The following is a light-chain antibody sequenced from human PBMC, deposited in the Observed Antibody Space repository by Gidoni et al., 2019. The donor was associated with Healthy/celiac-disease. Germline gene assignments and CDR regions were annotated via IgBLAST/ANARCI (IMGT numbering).Light chain of an antibody. V-gene: IGKV3-15*01. J-gene: IGKJ4*01. CDR2: GAS. Sequence: EIVMTQSPATLSVSPGESATLSCRASQSVSSNLAWYQQKPGQAPRLLIYGASTRATGIPARFSGSGSGTEFTLTISSLQSEDFAFYYCQQYNNWPPLTFGGXTKVEIK. CDR1: QSVSSN. CDR3: QQYNNWPPLT.